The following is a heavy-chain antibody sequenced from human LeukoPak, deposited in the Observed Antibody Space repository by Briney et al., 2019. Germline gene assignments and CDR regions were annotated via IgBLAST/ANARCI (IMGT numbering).Heavy chain of an antibody. J-gene: IGHJ4*02. Sequence: PGGSLRLSCAASGFTFSSYWMSWVRPAPGKGLEWVANIKPDGGEKYYVDSVKGRFTISRDNAKNSLYLQMNSLRAEDTAIYYCARGPTRLYSSSWFDYWGQGTLVTVSS. D-gene: IGHD6-13*01. V-gene: IGHV3-7*04. CDR2: IKPDGGEK. CDR3: ARGPTRLYSSSWFDY. CDR1: GFTFSSYW.